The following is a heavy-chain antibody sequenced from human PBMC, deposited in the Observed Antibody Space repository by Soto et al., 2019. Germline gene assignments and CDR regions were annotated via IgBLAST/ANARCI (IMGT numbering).Heavy chain of an antibody. J-gene: IGHJ4*02. CDR2: INQSGNT. Sequence: LSLTCAVYGVSFTCYYWSWIRQPPGKGLEWIGEINQSGNTNYNPSLKSRVTISVDTSKNQLFLNLTSVTAADTAMYYCARHHVRGRTIAGAAEFWGQGTLVTVSS. CDR1: GVSFTCYY. V-gene: IGHV4-34*01. D-gene: IGHD6-13*01. CDR3: ARHHVRGRTIAGAAEF.